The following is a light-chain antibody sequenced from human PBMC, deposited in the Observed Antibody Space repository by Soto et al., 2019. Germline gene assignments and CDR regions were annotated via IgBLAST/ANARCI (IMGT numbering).Light chain of an antibody. Sequence: QSALTQPASVSGSPGQSITISCTGTSSDVGYHNYVSWYRQHPGKAPRLMIYEVNNRPSGVSNRFSGSKSGNTASLTISGLQAEDEADYYCSSCTSGSTLLYVFGTGTKVTVL. CDR2: EVN. J-gene: IGLJ1*01. V-gene: IGLV2-14*01. CDR3: SSCTSGSTLLYV. CDR1: SSDVGYHNY.